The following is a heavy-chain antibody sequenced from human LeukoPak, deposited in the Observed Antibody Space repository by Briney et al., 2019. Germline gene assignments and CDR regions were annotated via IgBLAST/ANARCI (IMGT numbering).Heavy chain of an antibody. CDR1: GYNFKTHA. Sequence: ASVKVSCQTSGYNFKTHAVSWVRQVPGQGLEWMGWISGYNGDTAFALKFQGRVRMTKDTSTTTAYMELRSLTPDDTAVYYCARFWVFGADTSPPYHQGMDLWGRGTTVTVSS. D-gene: IGHD3-3*01. CDR2: ISGYNGDT. V-gene: IGHV1-18*01. CDR3: ARFWVFGADTSPPYHQGMDL. J-gene: IGHJ6*02.